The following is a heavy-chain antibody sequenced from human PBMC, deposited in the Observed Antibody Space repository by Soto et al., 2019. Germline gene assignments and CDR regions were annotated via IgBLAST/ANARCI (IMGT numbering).Heavy chain of an antibody. Sequence: GGSLRLSCAASRFTFSSYSMNWVRQAPGKGLEWVSYISSSSSTIYYADSVKGRLTISRDNAKNSLYLQMNSLRAEDTAVYYCARDLEYQLPQDYYYYYYMDVWGKGTTVTVSS. D-gene: IGHD2-2*01. CDR3: ARDLEYQLPQDYYYYYYMDV. CDR2: ISSSSSTI. V-gene: IGHV3-48*01. CDR1: RFTFSSYS. J-gene: IGHJ6*03.